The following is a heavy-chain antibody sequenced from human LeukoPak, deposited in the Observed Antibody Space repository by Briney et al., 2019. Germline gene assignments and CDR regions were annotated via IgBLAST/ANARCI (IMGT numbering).Heavy chain of an antibody. CDR2: IYYSGST. CDR3: AREGSSWYGGWFDP. CDR1: GGSISSYY. D-gene: IGHD6-13*01. Sequence: TSETLSLTCTVSGGSISSYYWSWIRQPPGKGLEWIGYIYYSGSTNYNPSLKSRVTISVDTSKNQFSLKLSSVTAADTAVYYCAREGSSWYGGWFDPWGQGTLVTVSS. J-gene: IGHJ5*02. V-gene: IGHV4-59*01.